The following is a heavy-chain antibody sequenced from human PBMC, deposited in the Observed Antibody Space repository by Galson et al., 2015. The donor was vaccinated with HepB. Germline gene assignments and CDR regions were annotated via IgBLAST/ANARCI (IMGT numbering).Heavy chain of an antibody. CDR3: ARSPALYDSSGSMVDY. J-gene: IGHJ4*02. Sequence: SCKASGYTFTGYYMHWVRQAPGQGLEWMGWINPNSGGTNYAQKLQGRVTMTRDTSISTAYMELSRLRSDDTAVYYCARSPALYDSSGSMVDYWGQGTLVTVSS. V-gene: IGHV1-2*02. D-gene: IGHD3-22*01. CDR1: GYTFTGYY. CDR2: INPNSGGT.